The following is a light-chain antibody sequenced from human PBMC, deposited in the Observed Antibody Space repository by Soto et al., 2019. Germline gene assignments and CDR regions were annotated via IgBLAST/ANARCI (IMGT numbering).Light chain of an antibody. CDR3: QQCSKWPLT. CDR2: DAS. CDR1: QSVNSY. J-gene: IGKJ4*01. V-gene: IGKV3-11*01. Sequence: DIVLTQSPATLSVSPGERATLSCRASQSVNSYLAWYQQKPGQAPRLLIYDASDRATGIPARFSGSGSVTDFTLSISSLESEDFAVYYCQQCSKWPLTFGGGTKVEIK.